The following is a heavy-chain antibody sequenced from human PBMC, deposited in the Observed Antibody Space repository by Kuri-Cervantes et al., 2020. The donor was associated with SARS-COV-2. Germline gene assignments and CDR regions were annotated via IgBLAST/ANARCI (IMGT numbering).Heavy chain of an antibody. Sequence: SETLSLTCTVSGGSISSSSYYWGWIRQPPGKGLEWIGSIYYSGSTYYNPSLKSRVTISVDTSKNQFSLKLSSVTAADTAVYYCATVIVVVPAAIGWSWFDPWGQGTLVTCSS. CDR1: GGSISSSSYY. J-gene: IGHJ5*02. D-gene: IGHD2-2*01. CDR2: IYYSGST. CDR3: ATVIVVVPAAIGWSWFDP. V-gene: IGHV4-39*01.